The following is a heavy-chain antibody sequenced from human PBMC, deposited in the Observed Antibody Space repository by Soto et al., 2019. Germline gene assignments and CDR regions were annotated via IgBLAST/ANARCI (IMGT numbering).Heavy chain of an antibody. CDR3: ARDRATYYDFWSGYSREDYYYYGMDV. V-gene: IGHV7-4-1*01. D-gene: IGHD3-3*01. Sequence: ASVKVSCKASGYTFTSYAMNWVRQAPGQGLEWMGWINTNTGNPTYAQGFTGRFVFSLDTSVSTAYLQICSLKAEDTAVYYCARDRATYYDFWSGYSREDYYYYGMDVWGQGTTVTVSS. CDR1: GYTFTSYA. CDR2: INTNTGNP. J-gene: IGHJ6*02.